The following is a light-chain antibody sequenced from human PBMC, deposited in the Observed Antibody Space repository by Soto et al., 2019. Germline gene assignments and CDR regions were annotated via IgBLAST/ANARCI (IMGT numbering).Light chain of an antibody. CDR2: EGS. J-gene: IGLJ1*01. CDR1: SSDVGSYNL. V-gene: IGLV2-23*01. CDR3: CSYAGTIYV. Sequence: QSVLTQPASVSGSPGKSITISCTGTSSDVGSYNLVSWYQQHPGKAPKLMIYEGSKRPSGVSNRFSGSKSGNTASLTISGLQAEDEADYYCCSYAGTIYVFGTGTKVTVL.